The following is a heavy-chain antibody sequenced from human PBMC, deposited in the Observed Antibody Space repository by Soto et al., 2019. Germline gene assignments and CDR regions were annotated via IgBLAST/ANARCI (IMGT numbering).Heavy chain of an antibody. D-gene: IGHD6-6*01. CDR2: IIPIFGTA. CDR1: GGTFSSYA. J-gene: IGHJ4*02. Sequence: QVQLVQSGAEVKKPGSSVKVSCKASGGTFSSYAISWVRQAPGQGLEWMGGIIPIFGTANCAQKFQGRVTITADESTSTAYMELSSLRSEDTAVYYCARVGVRYSRSSEPLFDYWGQGTLVTVSS. V-gene: IGHV1-69*01. CDR3: ARVGVRYSRSSEPLFDY.